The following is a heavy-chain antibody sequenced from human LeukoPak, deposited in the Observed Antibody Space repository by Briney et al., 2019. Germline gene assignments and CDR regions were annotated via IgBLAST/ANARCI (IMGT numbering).Heavy chain of an antibody. CDR3: AKLGGSSSSRLDY. CDR2: ISGSGGNT. Sequence: GGSLRLSCAVSGFTFSSYAMSWVRQAPGKGLEWVSAISGSGGNTYYADSVKGRFTISRDNSKNTLYLQMNSLRAEDTAVYYCAKLGGSSSSRLDYWGQGTLVTVSS. CDR1: GFTFSSYA. J-gene: IGHJ4*02. V-gene: IGHV3-23*01. D-gene: IGHD6-6*01.